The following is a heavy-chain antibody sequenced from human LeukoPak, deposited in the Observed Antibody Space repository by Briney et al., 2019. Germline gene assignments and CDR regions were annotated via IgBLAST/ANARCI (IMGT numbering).Heavy chain of an antibody. D-gene: IGHD5-12*01. CDR2: IYYSGST. Sequence: PSETLSLTCTVSGGSFSSSSYYWGWLRQPPGTGLEWNGSIYYSGSTYYNPSLKSRVSICVDTSKNQFSLKLSSVTAADTAVYYCARVGGYDLGDAFDIWGQGTMVTVSS. CDR3: ARVGGYDLGDAFDI. J-gene: IGHJ3*02. CDR1: GGSFSSSSYY. V-gene: IGHV4-39*01.